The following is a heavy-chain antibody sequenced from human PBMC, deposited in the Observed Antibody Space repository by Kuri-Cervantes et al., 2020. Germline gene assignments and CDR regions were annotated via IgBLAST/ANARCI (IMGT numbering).Heavy chain of an antibody. CDR2: IYYSGST. J-gene: IGHJ5*02. CDR3: ARGGYSSSWYISGTKNWFDP. D-gene: IGHD6-13*01. V-gene: IGHV4-61*08. Sequence: GSLRLSCTVSGGSISSGGYYWSWIRQPPGKGLEWIGYIYYSGSTNYNPSLKSRVTISVDTSKNQFSLRLSSVTAADTAVYYCARGGYSSSWYISGTKNWFDPWGQGTLVTVSS. CDR1: GGSISSGGYY.